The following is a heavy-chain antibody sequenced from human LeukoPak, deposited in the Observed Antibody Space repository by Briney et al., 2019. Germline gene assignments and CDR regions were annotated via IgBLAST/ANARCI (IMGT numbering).Heavy chain of an antibody. CDR1: GYTFTGYY. J-gene: IGHJ3*02. CDR2: INPNSGGT. Sequence: ASVNVSCKASGYTFTGYYMHWVRQAPGQGLEWMGWINPNSGGTNYAQKFQGWVTMTRDTSISTAYMELSRLRSDDTAVYYCARGSSGSNRDAFDIWGQGTMVTVSS. D-gene: IGHD6-19*01. V-gene: IGHV1-2*04. CDR3: ARGSSGSNRDAFDI.